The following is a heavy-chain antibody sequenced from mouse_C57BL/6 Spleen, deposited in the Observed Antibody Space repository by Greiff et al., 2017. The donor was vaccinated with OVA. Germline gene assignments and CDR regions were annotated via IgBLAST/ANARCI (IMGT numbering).Heavy chain of an antibody. CDR3: TGRGAWYYGSSYEDWYVDV. CDR1: GFTFSNYW. D-gene: IGHD1-1*01. J-gene: IGHJ1*03. Sequence: EVHLVESGGGLVQPGGSMKLSCVASGFTFSNYWMNWVRQSPEKGLEWVAQIRLKSDNYATHYAESVKGRFTISRDDSKSSVYLQMNNLRDEDTGIYYGTGRGAWYYGSSYEDWYVDVWGTGTTVTVSS. V-gene: IGHV6-3*01. CDR2: IRLKSDNYAT.